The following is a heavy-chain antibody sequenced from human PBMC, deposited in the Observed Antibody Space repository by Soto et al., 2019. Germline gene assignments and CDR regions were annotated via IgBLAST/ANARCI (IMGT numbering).Heavy chain of an antibody. V-gene: IGHV4-31*03. J-gene: IGHJ6*02. Sequence: SETLSLTCTVSGGSIRSGGYCWSWVRQNPRRGLEWIGNIYYSGNTYYNPSLKSRLTISVDTSKNQFSLNLSSVTAADTAVYYCARDRLMATAGTARHYFGLDVWGQGTTVTVSS. CDR1: GGSIRSGGYC. CDR2: IYYSGNT. CDR3: ARDRLMATAGTARHYFGLDV. D-gene: IGHD5-18*01.